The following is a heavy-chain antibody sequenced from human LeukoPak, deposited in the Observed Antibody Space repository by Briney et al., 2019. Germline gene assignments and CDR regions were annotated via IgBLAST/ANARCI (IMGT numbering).Heavy chain of an antibody. D-gene: IGHD2-15*01. CDR1: GFTFSSYS. J-gene: IGHJ6*03. Sequence: GGSLGLSCAASGFTFSSYSMNWVRQAPGKGLEWVSSISSSSSYIYYADSVKGRFTISRDNAKNSLYLQMNSLRAEDTAVYYCARDYSEYYYYYYMDVWGKGTTVTVPS. CDR3: ARDYSEYYYYYYMDV. CDR2: ISSSSSYI. V-gene: IGHV3-21*01.